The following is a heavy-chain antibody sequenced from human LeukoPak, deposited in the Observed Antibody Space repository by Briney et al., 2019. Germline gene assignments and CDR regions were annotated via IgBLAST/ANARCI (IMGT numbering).Heavy chain of an antibody. CDR1: GGTFSSYA. V-gene: IGHV1-18*01. CDR2: ISAYNGNT. J-gene: IGHJ4*02. CDR3: ARDRRIAVASHDY. Sequence: GASVKVSCKASGGTFSSYAISWVRQAPGQGLEWMGWISAYNGNTNYAQKLQGRVTMTTDTSTSTAYMELRSLRSDDTAVYYCARDRRIAVASHDYWGQGTLVTVSS. D-gene: IGHD6-19*01.